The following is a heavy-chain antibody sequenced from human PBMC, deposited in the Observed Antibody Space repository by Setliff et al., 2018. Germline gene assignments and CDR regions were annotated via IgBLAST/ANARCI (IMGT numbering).Heavy chain of an antibody. CDR3: ARHEFVGGYYGSVTYRHFDY. D-gene: IGHD3-10*01. CDR2: IYYSGTA. Sequence: SETLSLTCTVSGGSISSSSYQWGWVRQTPGKGLEWIGSIYYSGTAYYNPSLKSRVTISVDTSKNQFSLQVTAVTATDTAVYYCARHEFVGGYYGSVTYRHFDYWGQGILVTVSS. CDR1: GGSISSSSYQ. V-gene: IGHV4-39*01. J-gene: IGHJ4*02.